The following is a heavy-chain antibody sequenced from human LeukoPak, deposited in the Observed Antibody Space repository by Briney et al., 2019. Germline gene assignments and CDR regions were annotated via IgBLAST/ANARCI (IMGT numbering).Heavy chain of an antibody. CDR3: ARYGYYYYGMGV. V-gene: IGHV1-8*01. CDR1: GYTFTSYD. J-gene: IGHJ6*02. Sequence: ASVKVSCKASGYTFTSYDINWVRQATGQGLEWMGWMNPNSGNTGYAQKFQGRVTMTRNTSISTAYMELSSLRSEDTAVYYCARYGYYYYGMGVWGQGTTVTVSS. D-gene: IGHD3-10*01. CDR2: MNPNSGNT.